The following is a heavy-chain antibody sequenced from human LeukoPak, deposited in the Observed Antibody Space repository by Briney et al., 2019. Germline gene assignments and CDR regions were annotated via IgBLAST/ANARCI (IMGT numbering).Heavy chain of an antibody. J-gene: IGHJ6*03. CDR1: GGSFSGYY. CDR3: ARGADSYCTNGVCYLYYYYYMDV. CDR2: INHSGST. V-gene: IGHV4-34*01. D-gene: IGHD2-8*01. Sequence: SETLSLTCAVYGGSFSGYYWSWIRQPPGKGLECMGEINHSGSTNYNPYIKRRVNISVATSKHTFSLQLSSVPAADTAVYYCARGADSYCTNGVCYLYYYYYMDVWGKGTTVTVSS.